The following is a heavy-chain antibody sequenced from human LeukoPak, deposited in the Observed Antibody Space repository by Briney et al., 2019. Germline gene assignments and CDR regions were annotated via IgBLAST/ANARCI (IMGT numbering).Heavy chain of an antibody. Sequence: SETLSLTCTVTGGSISSGGYYWTWIRQHPGKGLEWIGYIYYSGTYYNPSLKSRVSISEDTSKNQFSLKLNSVTAADTAVYYCARRGSGSGYNGVSGFDYWGQGTLVTVSS. J-gene: IGHJ4*02. D-gene: IGHD3-22*01. V-gene: IGHV4-31*03. CDR1: GGSISSGGYY. CDR2: IYYSGT. CDR3: ARRGSGSGYNGVSGFDY.